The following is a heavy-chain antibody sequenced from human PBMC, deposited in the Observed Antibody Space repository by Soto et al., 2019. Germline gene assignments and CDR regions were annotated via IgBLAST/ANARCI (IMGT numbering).Heavy chain of an antibody. D-gene: IGHD3-22*01. CDR2: INAGNGNT. Sequence: GSVKVSCKASGYTFTSYAMHWVRQAPGQRLEWMGWINAGNGNTKYSQKFQGRVTITRDTSASTAYMELSSLRSEDTAVYYCARGPITMIVVVMGAFDIWGQGTMVTVSS. CDR1: GYTFTSYA. CDR3: ARGPITMIVVVMGAFDI. J-gene: IGHJ3*02. V-gene: IGHV1-3*01.